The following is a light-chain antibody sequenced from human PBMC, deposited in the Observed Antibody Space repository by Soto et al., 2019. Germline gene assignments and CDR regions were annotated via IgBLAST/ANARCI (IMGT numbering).Light chain of an antibody. CDR1: QTVSNY. CDR2: DAS. CDR3: QQYGGSPRT. J-gene: IGKJ1*01. Sequence: IVFTQSPGTLSLSPGERSPLSCRASQTVSNYLAWYQQKPGLAPRLLIYDASTRATGIPDRFSGSGSGTDFTLTISRLEPEDFAVYYCQQYGGSPRTFGQGTKVDI. V-gene: IGKV3-20*01.